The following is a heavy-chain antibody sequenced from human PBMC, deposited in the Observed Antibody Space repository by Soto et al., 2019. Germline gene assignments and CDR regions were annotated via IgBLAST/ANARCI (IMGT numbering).Heavy chain of an antibody. CDR2: IYYSGST. J-gene: IGHJ6*03. CDR1: GGTISSSSYY. D-gene: IGHD6-19*01. CDR3: ARPRIAVAGTYYYYMDV. V-gene: IGHV4-39*01. Sequence: SETLSLTCTVSGGTISSSSYYRGWIRQPPGKGLEWIGSIYYSGSTYYNPSLKSRVTISVDTSKNQFSLKLSSVTAADTAVYYCARPRIAVAGTYYYYMDVWGKGTTVTVSS.